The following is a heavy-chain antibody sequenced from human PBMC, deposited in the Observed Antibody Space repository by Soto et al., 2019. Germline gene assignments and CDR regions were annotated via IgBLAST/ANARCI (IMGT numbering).Heavy chain of an antibody. J-gene: IGHJ5*01. Sequence: TLSLTCSVSGDSISTVDYFWAWIRQPPGQALEYIGYIYKSTTTYYNPSFESRVAISLDTSKSQFSLNVTSVTAADTAVYFCARGRYCIHGRCFPNWFDSWGQGNLVTVSS. V-gene: IGHV4-30-4*01. CDR1: GDSISTVDYF. CDR2: IYKSTTT. CDR3: ARGRYCIHGRCFPNWFDS. D-gene: IGHD2-15*01.